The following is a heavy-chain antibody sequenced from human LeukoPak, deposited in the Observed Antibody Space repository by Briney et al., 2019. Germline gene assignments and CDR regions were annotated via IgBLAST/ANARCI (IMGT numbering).Heavy chain of an antibody. V-gene: IGHV3-23*01. CDR1: GFTFSDYS. D-gene: IGHD6-13*01. CDR2: ISPAGDST. Sequence: GGSLRLSCAASGFTFSDYSMSWVRQAPGAGLEWVSAISPAGDSTTDADSVKGRFTISRDNSKSTLYLQMHGLTAEDTALYYCARRLFTAGVTDFFDYWGYETRVSVSS. J-gene: IGHJ4*01. CDR3: ARRLFTAGVTDFFDY.